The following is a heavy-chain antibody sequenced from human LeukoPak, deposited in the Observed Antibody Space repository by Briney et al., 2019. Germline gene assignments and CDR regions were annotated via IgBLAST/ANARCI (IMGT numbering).Heavy chain of an antibody. D-gene: IGHD5-12*01. V-gene: IGHV3-66*02. CDR3: AKDREWLRFGYYYYYMDV. Sequence: GGSLRLSCGASGFIVRSSYMGWVRQAPGKGLEWVAVIYSDGKTYNADSVKGRFTISRDNSKNTLYLQMNSLRAEDTAVYYCAKDREWLRFGYYYYYMDVWGKGTTVTVSS. CDR2: IYSDGKT. J-gene: IGHJ6*03. CDR1: GFIVRSSY.